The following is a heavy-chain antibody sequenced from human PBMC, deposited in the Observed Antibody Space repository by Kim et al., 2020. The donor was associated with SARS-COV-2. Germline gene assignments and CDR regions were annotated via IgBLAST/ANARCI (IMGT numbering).Heavy chain of an antibody. Sequence: SETLSLTCTVSGGSISSGAHYWTWIRQHPGKGLEWIGYIYYSGSTYYNPSLKSRVTISVDTSKNQFSLKLSSVTAADTAVYYCARDHGGGYSFDSWGQGTLVTVSS. D-gene: IGHD3-22*01. CDR3: ARDHGGGYSFDS. J-gene: IGHJ4*02. CDR1: GGSISSGAHY. CDR2: IYYSGST. V-gene: IGHV4-31*03.